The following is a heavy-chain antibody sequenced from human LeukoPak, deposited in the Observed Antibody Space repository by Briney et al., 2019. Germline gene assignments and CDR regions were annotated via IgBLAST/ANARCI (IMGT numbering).Heavy chain of an antibody. Sequence: GGSLRLSCAACAFTFSRYAVQCVRQAPGKGLEWVAVISYDGSNKYYADSVKGRFTISRDNSKNTLYLQMNSLRAQDTAVYYWARTGGYDGNWFDTWGQGTLVTVSS. CDR2: ISYDGSNK. CDR1: AFTFSRYA. CDR3: ARTGGYDGNWFDT. J-gene: IGHJ5*02. D-gene: IGHD5-12*01. V-gene: IGHV3-30-3*01.